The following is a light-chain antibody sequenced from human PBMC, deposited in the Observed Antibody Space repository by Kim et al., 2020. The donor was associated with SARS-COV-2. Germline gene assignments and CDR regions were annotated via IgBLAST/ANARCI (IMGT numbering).Light chain of an antibody. CDR2: GAS. Sequence: EIVLTQSPGTLSLSPGERATLSCRASQSVGSSYLAWYQQKPGQAPSLLIYGASNRAADIPDRFSGSGSGTDFTLTVSRLEPEDFAVYFCQQYGSSPLTFGGGTKLEI. CDR1: QSVGSSY. J-gene: IGKJ4*01. CDR3: QQYGSSPLT. V-gene: IGKV3-20*01.